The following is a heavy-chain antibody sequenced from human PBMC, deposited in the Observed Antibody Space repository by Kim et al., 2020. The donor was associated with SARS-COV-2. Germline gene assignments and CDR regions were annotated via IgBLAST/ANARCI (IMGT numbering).Heavy chain of an antibody. Sequence: GGSLRLSCAASGFTFSSYGMHWVRQAPGKGLEWVAVISYDGSNKYYADSVKGRFTISRDNSKNTLYLQMNSLRAEDTAVYYCAKEGGYSSLGMDVWGQGTTVTVSS. D-gene: IGHD5-18*01. CDR1: GFTFSSYG. V-gene: IGHV3-30*18. J-gene: IGHJ6*02. CDR3: AKEGGYSSLGMDV. CDR2: ISYDGSNK.